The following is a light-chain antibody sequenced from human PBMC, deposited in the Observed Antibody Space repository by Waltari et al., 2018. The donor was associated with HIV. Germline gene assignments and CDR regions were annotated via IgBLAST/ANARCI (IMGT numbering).Light chain of an antibody. V-gene: IGKV3-15*01. Sequence: MTQSPSTLSASVGDRVTLTCRASQSVNNNLAWYQQKPGQAPRLLIYDAASRATGIPARFSGSGSGTEFTLTISSLQSEDFAVYFCQQYSNWLLTFGPGTKVDI. CDR2: DAA. J-gene: IGKJ3*01. CDR3: QQYSNWLLT. CDR1: QSVNNN.